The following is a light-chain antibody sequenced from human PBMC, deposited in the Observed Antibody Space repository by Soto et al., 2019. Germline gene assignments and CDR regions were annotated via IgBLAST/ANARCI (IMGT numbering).Light chain of an antibody. CDR2: STS. CDR3: LLFYGGTQPRV. J-gene: IGLJ3*02. CDR1: TGVVTSSHY. Sequence: QAVVTQEPSLTVSPGGTVSLTCASNTGVVTSSHYANWFQQKPGQPPRSLIYSTSNKHSWTPARISGSLLGGKAALTLSGVQPEAEADYSCLLFYGGTQPRVFGGGTKVTVL. V-gene: IGLV7-43*01.